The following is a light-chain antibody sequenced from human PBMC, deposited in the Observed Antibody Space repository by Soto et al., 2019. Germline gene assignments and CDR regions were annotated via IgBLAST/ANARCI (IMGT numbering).Light chain of an antibody. CDR3: QQYHNWPPLT. CDR1: QSITYN. V-gene: IGKV3-15*01. Sequence: EVMMTQSPATLSVSPGERVTLSCRASQSITYNLAWYQQKPGQAPRLLIYSASTRATGIPARFSGSGSGTEFTLTISSLESEDFAVYYCQQYHNWPPLTFGGGTKVDIK. J-gene: IGKJ4*01. CDR2: SAS.